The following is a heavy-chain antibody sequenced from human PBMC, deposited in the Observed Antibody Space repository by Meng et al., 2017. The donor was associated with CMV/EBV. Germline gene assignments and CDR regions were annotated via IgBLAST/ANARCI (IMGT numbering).Heavy chain of an antibody. CDR3: ASCIEAAVFDVTGPPDY. CDR1: GFTFSSYA. V-gene: IGHV3-30*04. D-gene: IGHD6-13*01. CDR2: ISYDGSNK. J-gene: IGHJ4*02. Sequence: GGSLRLSCAASGFTFSSYAMHWVRQAPGKGLEWVAFISYDGSNKYYADSVKGRFTISRDNSKNTLYLQMNSLRTEDTAVYYCASCIEAAVFDVTGPPDYWGQGTLVTVSS.